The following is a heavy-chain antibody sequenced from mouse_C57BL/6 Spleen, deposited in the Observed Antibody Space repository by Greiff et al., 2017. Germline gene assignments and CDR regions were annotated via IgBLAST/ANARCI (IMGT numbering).Heavy chain of an antibody. CDR2: IDPETGGT. CDR3: TKGYEYDVPFAY. V-gene: IGHV1-15*01. J-gene: IGHJ3*01. D-gene: IGHD2-4*01. CDR1: GYTFTDYE. Sequence: QVQLKESGAELVRPGASVTLSCKASGYTFTDYEMHWVKQTPVHGLEWIGAIDPETGGTAYNQKFKGKAILTADKSSSTAYMELRSLTSEDSAVYYCTKGYEYDVPFAYWGQGTLVTVSA.